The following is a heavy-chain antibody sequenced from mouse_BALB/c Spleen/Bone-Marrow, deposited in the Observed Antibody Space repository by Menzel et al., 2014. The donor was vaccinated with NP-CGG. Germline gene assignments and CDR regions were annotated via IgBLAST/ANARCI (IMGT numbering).Heavy chain of an antibody. CDR1: GYTFSNYY. Sequence: QVQLQQSGAELVKPGASVKLSCKASGYTFSNYYMYWVKQRPGQGLEWIGESNPSNGGSNFNEKFKSKATLTVDKSSCRAYMQLSSLTSENSAIDYGTRSNYGYWYFDVWGAGTTVTVSS. D-gene: IGHD2-4*01. CDR2: SNPSNGGS. J-gene: IGHJ1*01. CDR3: TRSNYGYWYFDV. V-gene: IGHV1S81*02.